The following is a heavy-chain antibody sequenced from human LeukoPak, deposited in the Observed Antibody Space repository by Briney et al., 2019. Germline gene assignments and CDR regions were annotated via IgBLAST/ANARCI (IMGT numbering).Heavy chain of an antibody. V-gene: IGHV3-15*01. CDR2: IKSKTDGGTT. CDR3: AKDQVWNLYYFDY. CDR1: GFTFSNAW. D-gene: IGHD1-7*01. J-gene: IGHJ4*02. Sequence: GGSLRLSCAASGFTFSNAWMSWVRQAPGKGLEWVGRIKSKTDGGTTDYAAPVKGRFTISRDDSKNTLYLQMNSLRAEDTAVYYCAKDQVWNLYYFDYWGQGTLVTVSS.